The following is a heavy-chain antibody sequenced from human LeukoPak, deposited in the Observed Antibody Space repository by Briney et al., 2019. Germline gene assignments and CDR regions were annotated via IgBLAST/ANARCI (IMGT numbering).Heavy chain of an antibody. J-gene: IGHJ3*02. Sequence: GASVKVSCKASGYTFTSYGISWVRQAPGQGLEWMGWISAHNGNTNYAQKLQGRVTMTTDTSTSTAYMELRSLRSDDTAVYYCARFGLGKHIEVAGIPFDIWGQGTMVTVSS. CDR3: ARFGLGKHIEVAGIPFDI. D-gene: IGHD6-19*01. CDR1: GYTFTSYG. V-gene: IGHV1-18*01. CDR2: ISAHNGNT.